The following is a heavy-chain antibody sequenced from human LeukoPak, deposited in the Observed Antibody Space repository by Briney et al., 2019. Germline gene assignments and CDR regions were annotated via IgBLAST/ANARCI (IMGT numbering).Heavy chain of an antibody. CDR2: IYYSGNT. J-gene: IGHJ2*01. D-gene: IGHD3-22*01. V-gene: IGHV4-61*01. Sequence: SETLSLTCVVSGYSISSGYYWSWNRQPPGKGLEWIGYIYYSGNTNYNPSLKSRASISIDTSKNQLSLQLSSVTAADTAVYYCARDRDSSGLRDFDLWGRGNLVTVSA. CDR3: ARDRDSSGLRDFDL. CDR1: GYSISSGYY.